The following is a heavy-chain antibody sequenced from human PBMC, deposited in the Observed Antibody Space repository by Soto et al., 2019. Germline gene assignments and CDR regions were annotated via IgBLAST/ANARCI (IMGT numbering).Heavy chain of an antibody. Sequence: PGGSLRLSCAASGLTFSNYWMHWVRQTPGKGLVWVSCINGDGTTTIYADSVKGRFTISRDNAKNTLYLQMNSLKFEDTAMYYCAGAPERLGRPLDYWGQGTQVTVSS. J-gene: IGHJ4*02. CDR1: GLTFSNYW. CDR2: INGDGTTT. CDR3: AGAPERLGRPLDY. D-gene: IGHD6-25*01. V-gene: IGHV3-74*01.